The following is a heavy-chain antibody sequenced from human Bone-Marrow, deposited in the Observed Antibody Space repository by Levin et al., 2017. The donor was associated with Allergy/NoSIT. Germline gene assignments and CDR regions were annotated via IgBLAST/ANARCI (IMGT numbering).Heavy chain of an antibody. D-gene: IGHD5-18*01. J-gene: IGHJ4*02. CDR3: ARDHSRGYSYGEIDY. CDR2: ISAQNGNT. CDR1: GYTFINYG. V-gene: IGHV1-18*01. Sequence: ASVKVSCKASGYTFINYGISWVRQAPGQGLEWMGWISAQNGNTNYAQKYKGRVTMTTDTSTSTAYMDLGSLRSDDTAVYYCARDHSRGYSYGEIDYWGQGTPVTVSS.